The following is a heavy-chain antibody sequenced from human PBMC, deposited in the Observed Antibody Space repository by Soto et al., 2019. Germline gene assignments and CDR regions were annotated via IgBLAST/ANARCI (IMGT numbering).Heavy chain of an antibody. CDR1: GFTFSIFA. V-gene: IGHV3-23*01. CDR3: AKEVSLGSTVDLGY. CDR2: ISGSGGST. Sequence: GGSLRLSCAASGFTFSIFAMSWVRQSPGKGLEWVSTISGSGGSTYYADAVKGRFTISRDNSMDTLYLQMKSLRVEDTAIYYCAKEVSLGSTVDLGYWGQGTLVTPPQ. J-gene: IGHJ4*02. D-gene: IGHD7-27*01.